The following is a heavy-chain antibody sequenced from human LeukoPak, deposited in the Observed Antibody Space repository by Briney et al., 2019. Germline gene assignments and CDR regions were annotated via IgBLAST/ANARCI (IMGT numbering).Heavy chain of an antibody. CDR3: ASPGGVHGAFDY. V-gene: IGHV1-69*05. D-gene: IGHD3-3*01. CDR2: IIPIFGTA. Sequence: SVKVSCKASGGTFSSYAISWVRQAPGQGLEWMGEIIPIFGTANYAQKFQGRVTITTDESTSTAYMELSSLRSEDTAVYYCASPGGVHGAFDYWGQGTLVTVSS. J-gene: IGHJ4*02. CDR1: GGTFSSYA.